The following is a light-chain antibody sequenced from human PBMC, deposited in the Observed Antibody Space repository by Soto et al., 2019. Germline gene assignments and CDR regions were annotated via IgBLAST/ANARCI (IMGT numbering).Light chain of an antibody. J-gene: IGKJ1*01. CDR2: AAS. CDR3: RQGYSFPRT. Sequence: DIQMTQSPSSVSASVGDRITITCRASQDIGGRLAWFQQKPGKAPKYLIQAASILQSGVPSRFIGSRSGTEFILTSINLQPEDFASYFRRQGYSFPRTFGLGTKVEI. CDR1: QDIGGR. V-gene: IGKV1-12*01.